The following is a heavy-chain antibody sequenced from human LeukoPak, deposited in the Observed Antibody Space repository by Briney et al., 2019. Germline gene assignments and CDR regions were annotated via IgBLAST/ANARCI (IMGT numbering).Heavy chain of an antibody. CDR2: INAGNGNT. CDR3: ARGEFTMVRGVIILNWFDP. D-gene: IGHD3-10*01. V-gene: IGHV1-3*01. CDR1: GYTFTSYA. Sequence: ASVKVSCKASGYTFTSYAMHWVRRAPGQRLEWMGWINAGNGNTKYSQKFQGRVTITRDTSASTAYMELSSLRSEDTAVYYCARGEFTMVRGVIILNWFDPWGQGTLVTVSS. J-gene: IGHJ5*02.